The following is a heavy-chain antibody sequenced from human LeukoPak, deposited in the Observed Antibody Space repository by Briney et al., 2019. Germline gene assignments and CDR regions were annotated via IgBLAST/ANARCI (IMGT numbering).Heavy chain of an antibody. J-gene: IGHJ6*03. Sequence: PGGSLRLSCVASGFTVSSNYMSWVRQAPGTGLEWGSGIYSGGSTYYADSVKGRFTISRDNSKNTLYLQMNSLRAEDTAVYYCASGSGSYRTPYYYMDVWGTGTTVTVSS. V-gene: IGHV3-53*01. CDR3: ASGSGSYRTPYYYMDV. D-gene: IGHD3-10*01. CDR2: IYSGGST. CDR1: GFTVSSNY.